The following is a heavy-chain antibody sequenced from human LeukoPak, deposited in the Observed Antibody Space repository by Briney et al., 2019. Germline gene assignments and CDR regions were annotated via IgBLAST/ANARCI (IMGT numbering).Heavy chain of an antibody. V-gene: IGHV1-69*04. J-gene: IGHJ5*02. D-gene: IGHD5-12*01. CDR1: AGSFTSYA. Sequence: SVKVSCKTSAGSFTSYAISWVRQAPGQGLEWMGRIVPLLGIIKYAEKFQGRVTITADTSTGTAYMELTSLRSEDTAVYYCSPGEWQRSGRVDPWGQGTLVTVSS. CDR2: IVPLLGII. CDR3: SPGEWQRSGRVDP.